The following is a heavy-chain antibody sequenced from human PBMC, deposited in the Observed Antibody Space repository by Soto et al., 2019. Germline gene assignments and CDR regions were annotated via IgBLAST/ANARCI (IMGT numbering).Heavy chain of an antibody. CDR3: ARTYGDSGGSYYYYYGMDV. Sequence: PWGTLSLTCTVSGVSISSSNYYWGWIRQPPGQGLVWIGSIYYSGISYYNPSLKSLVTLSVDTSKNQFPLKMSSVTAADTAVYYCARTYGDSGGSYYYYYGMDVWGQGTTVTVSS. J-gene: IGHJ6*02. V-gene: IGHV4-39*01. CDR1: GVSISSSNYY. CDR2: IYYSGIS. D-gene: IGHD4-17*01.